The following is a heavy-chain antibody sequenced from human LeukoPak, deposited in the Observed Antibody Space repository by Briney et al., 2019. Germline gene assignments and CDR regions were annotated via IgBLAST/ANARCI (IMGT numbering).Heavy chain of an antibody. CDR2: INAGNGNT. V-gene: IGHV1-3*01. CDR1: GYTFTIYA. D-gene: IGHD6-13*01. Sequence: ASVKVSSKASGYTFTIYAMHWVRQAPGQRLEWMGWINAGNGNTKYSQKFQGRVTITRDTSASTAYMELSSLRSEDTAVYYCARVAYSSSWPEFDYWGQGTLVTVSS. CDR3: ARVAYSSSWPEFDY. J-gene: IGHJ4*02.